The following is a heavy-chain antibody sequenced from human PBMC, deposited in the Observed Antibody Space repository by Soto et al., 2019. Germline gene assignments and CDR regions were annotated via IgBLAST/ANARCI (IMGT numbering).Heavy chain of an antibody. CDR2: IIPIFGTA. V-gene: IGHV1-69*13. Sequence: SVKVSCKASGGTFSSYAISWVRQAPGQGLEWMGGIIPIFGTANYAQKFQGRVTITADESTSTAYMELSSLRSEDTAVYYCARPYYYDSSGSHYFDCWGQGTLVTVSS. D-gene: IGHD3-22*01. CDR3: ARPYYYDSSGSHYFDC. CDR1: GGTFSSYA. J-gene: IGHJ4*02.